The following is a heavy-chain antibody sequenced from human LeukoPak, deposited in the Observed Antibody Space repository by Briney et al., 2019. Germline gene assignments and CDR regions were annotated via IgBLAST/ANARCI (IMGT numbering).Heavy chain of an antibody. J-gene: IGHJ6*04. D-gene: IGHD2-2*01. V-gene: IGHV1-2*04. CDR1: GYTFTGYY. CDR2: INPNNGGT. CDR3: ARWSRLCSSTSCYYYGMDV. Sequence: ASVKVSCKASGYTFTGYYMHWVRQAPGQGMEWMGWINPNNGGTNYAHKFQDWVTMTRDTSISTAYMELSRLTSDHTAVYYCARWSRLCSSTSCYYYGMDVWGKGPTVTVSS.